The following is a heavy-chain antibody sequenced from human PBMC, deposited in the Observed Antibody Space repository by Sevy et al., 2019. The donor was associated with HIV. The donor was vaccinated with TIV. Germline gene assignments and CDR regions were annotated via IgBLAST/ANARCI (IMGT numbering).Heavy chain of an antibody. J-gene: IGHJ3*02. CDR2: ISSSSSYI. CDR1: GFTFSSYS. V-gene: IGHV3-21*01. Sequence: GGSLRLSCAASGFTFSSYSMNWVRQAPGKGLEWVSSISSSSSYIYYAHSVKGRFTISRDNAKNSLYLQMNSLRAEDTAVYYCARERSVGFDIWGQGTMVTVSS. CDR3: ARERSVGFDI.